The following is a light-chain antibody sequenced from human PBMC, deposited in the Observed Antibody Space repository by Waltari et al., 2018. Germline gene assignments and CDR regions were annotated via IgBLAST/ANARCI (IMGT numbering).Light chain of an antibody. V-gene: IGKV3-15*01. CDR1: PGVSSN. J-gene: IGKJ5*01. Sequence: ELVMTQSPATQPEYPGETATHPCRASPGVSSNVAWYQKKPGRAPRLLIYDASTRATSIPTKFRGSGSGTEFTLTISSLQSDDFAFYYFQQYNRWPPITFGHRTRLEIK. CDR2: DAS. CDR3: QQYNRWPPIT.